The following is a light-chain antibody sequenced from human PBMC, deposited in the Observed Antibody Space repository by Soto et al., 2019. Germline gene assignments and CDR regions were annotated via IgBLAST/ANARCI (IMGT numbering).Light chain of an antibody. CDR2: EVY. V-gene: IGLV2-8*01. Sequence: QSALTQPPSASGSPGQSVTISCTGTSSDVGGYNYVSWYQQHPGKAPKLIIYEVYKRPSGVPDRFSGSKSGNTASLTVSGLQAEDEADYYCSSYVGGNNLIFGGGTKLTVL. CDR1: SSDVGGYNY. J-gene: IGLJ2*01. CDR3: SSYVGGNNLI.